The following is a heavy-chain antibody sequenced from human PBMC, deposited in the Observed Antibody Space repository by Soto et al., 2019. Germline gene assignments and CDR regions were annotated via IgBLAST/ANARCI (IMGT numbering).Heavy chain of an antibody. CDR1: GFSFNDAW. Sequence: EVRLVESGGGLVKPGGSLRLSCAASGFSFNDAWMSWVRQAPGKGLEWVGRIKSRADGGPTDYAIPVTGRFTISRHASKNTLYLQMHSLKIEDTAVYYCTTDPPPNGSCSPTGGSWGQGTLVPVSS. CDR3: TTDPPPNGSCSPTGGS. D-gene: IGHD2-8*01. CDR2: IKSRADGGPT. V-gene: IGHV3-15*01. J-gene: IGHJ5*02.